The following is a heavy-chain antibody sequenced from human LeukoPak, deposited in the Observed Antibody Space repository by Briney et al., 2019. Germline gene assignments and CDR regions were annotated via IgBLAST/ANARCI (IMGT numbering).Heavy chain of an antibody. V-gene: IGHV1-18*01. Sequence: GASVKASCKASGYPFDNFGLTWVRRAPGQGLEWMGWISAYNGNTHYAQKFRGRLTLTTETSTSTAYLELRSLKSDDTAVYYCARDRVGGDLTGVSLYWGQGTLVTVSS. CDR3: ARDRVGGDLTGVSLY. CDR2: ISAYNGNT. D-gene: IGHD4-17*01. CDR1: GYPFDNFG. J-gene: IGHJ4*01.